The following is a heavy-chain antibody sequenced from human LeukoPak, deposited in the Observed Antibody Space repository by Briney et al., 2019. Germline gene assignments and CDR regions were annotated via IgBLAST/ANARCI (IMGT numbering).Heavy chain of an antibody. D-gene: IGHD3-16*01. CDR3: ARDFGPYGMDV. CDR2: INSDGSTT. CDR1: GFSFSSSW. Sequence: GGSLRLSCAASGFSFSSSWMHWVRQAPGTGLVWVSRINSDGSTTNYADSVKGRFTIPRDNAMSTLYLQMNSLRAEDTAVYYCARDFGPYGMDVWGQGTTVTVS. V-gene: IGHV3-74*01. J-gene: IGHJ6*02.